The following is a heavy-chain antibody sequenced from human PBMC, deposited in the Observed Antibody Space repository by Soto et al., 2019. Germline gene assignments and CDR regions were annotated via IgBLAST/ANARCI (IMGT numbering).Heavy chain of an antibody. J-gene: IGHJ4*02. CDR3: AKDWCSGTTCYCLEN. D-gene: IGHD1-7*01. CDR2: VSGSSGSK. CDR1: GFTFSSYA. V-gene: IGHV3-23*01. Sequence: EVQLLESGGGLVQPGGSLRLSCAASGFTFSSYAMSWVRQAPGKGLEWVSSVSGSSGSKSYADSVKGRFTISTDNSKSTFYLQMKSLSAENTAVCFCAKDWCSGTTCYCLENWGQGTLVTVYS.